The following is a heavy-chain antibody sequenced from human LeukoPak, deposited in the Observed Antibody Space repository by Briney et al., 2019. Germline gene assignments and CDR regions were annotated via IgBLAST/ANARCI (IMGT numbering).Heavy chain of an antibody. CDR3: AKEMPYCSSTSCYGPIDY. CDR2: ISGSGGST. D-gene: IGHD2-2*01. CDR1: GFTFSSYA. J-gene: IGHJ4*02. V-gene: IGHV3-23*01. Sequence: GGSLRLSCAASGFTFSSYALCWVRQAPGKGLERVSAISGSGGSTYYADSVKGRFTISRDNSKNTLYLQMNSLRAEDTAVYYCAKEMPYCSSTSCYGPIDYWGQGTLVTVSS.